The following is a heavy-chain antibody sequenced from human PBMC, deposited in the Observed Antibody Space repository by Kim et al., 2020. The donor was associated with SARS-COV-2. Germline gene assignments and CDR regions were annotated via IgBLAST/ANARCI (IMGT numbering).Heavy chain of an antibody. Sequence: SVKVSCKASGGTFSSYAISWVRQAPGQGLEWMGGIIPIFGTANYAQKFQGRVTITADESTSTAYMELSSLRSEDTAVYYCARGGGCSGGSCYSPRVNDYYYGMDVWGQGTTVTVSS. CDR1: GGTFSSYA. J-gene: IGHJ6*02. CDR2: IIPIFGTA. CDR3: ARGGGCSGGSCYSPRVNDYYYGMDV. D-gene: IGHD2-15*01. V-gene: IGHV1-69*13.